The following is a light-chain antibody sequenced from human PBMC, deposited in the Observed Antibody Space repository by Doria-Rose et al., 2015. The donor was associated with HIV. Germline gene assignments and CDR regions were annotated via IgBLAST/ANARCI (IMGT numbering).Light chain of an antibody. CDR1: SGSVSTANY. V-gene: IGLV8-61*01. J-gene: IGLJ2*01. CDR2: KTN. CDR3: VLYVGGGTSV. Sequence: VSPGGTVTLTCGLSSGSVSTANYPSWYQQTPGQTPRTLIYKTNTRSSGVPDRFSGSILGNKAALTITGAQTEDESDYYCVLYVGGGTSVFGGGTKLTVL.